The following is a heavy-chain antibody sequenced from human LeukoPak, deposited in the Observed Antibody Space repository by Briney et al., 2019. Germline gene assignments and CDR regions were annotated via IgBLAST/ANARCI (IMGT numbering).Heavy chain of an antibody. J-gene: IGHJ4*02. CDR1: GFXVSSNY. Sequence: PGGSLRLSCAASGFXVSSNYVTWVRQAPGKGLEWVSVIYSSGITYYADSVKGRFTISRDNSKNTLSLQMNSPRAEDTAVYYCAGGVVGTKYFDYWGQGTLVTVSS. D-gene: IGHD1-26*01. V-gene: IGHV3-53*01. CDR3: AGGVVGTKYFDY. CDR2: IYSSGIT.